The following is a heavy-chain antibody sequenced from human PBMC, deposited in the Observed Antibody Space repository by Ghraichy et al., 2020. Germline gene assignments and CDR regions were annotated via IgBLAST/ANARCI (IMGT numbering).Heavy chain of an antibody. CDR3: ARGSSTTDAFDT. CDR1: GFTFSSYS. V-gene: IGHV3-48*02. CDR2: IIDRSRI. Sequence: GRSLRLSCAASGFTFSSYSMNWVRQAPGKGLEWVSYIIDRSRIHYADSVKGRFTISRDNVSKSLYLQMKSLRDEDTAVYYCARGSSTTDAFDTWGQGTLVTVSS. J-gene: IGHJ3*02. D-gene: IGHD1-14*01.